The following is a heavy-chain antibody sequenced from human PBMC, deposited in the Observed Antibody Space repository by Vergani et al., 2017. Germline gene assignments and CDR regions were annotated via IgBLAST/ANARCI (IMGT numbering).Heavy chain of an antibody. D-gene: IGHD6-13*01. CDR2: IIPIFGTA. V-gene: IGHV1-69*01. J-gene: IGHJ2*01. Sequence: QVQLVQSGAEVKKPGSSVKVSCKASGGTFSSYAISWVRQAPGQGLEWMGGIIPIFGTANYAQKFQGRVTITADESTSTAYMELSSLRSEDTAVYYCARDGSSSWYYEQRNGYWYFDLWGRGTLVTVSS. CDR1: GGTFSSYA. CDR3: ARDGSSSWYYEQRNGYWYFDL.